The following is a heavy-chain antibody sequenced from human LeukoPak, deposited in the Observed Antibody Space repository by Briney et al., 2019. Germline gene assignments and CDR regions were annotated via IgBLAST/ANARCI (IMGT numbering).Heavy chain of an antibody. CDR1: GYTFTSYD. D-gene: IGHD3-10*01. Sequence: ASVKVSCKASGYTFTSYDINWVRQATGQGLEWMGWMNPNSGNTGYAQKFQGRVTMTRNTSISTANMELSSLRSEDTAVYYCCVIHYGRRSNFDYWGQGTLVTVSS. V-gene: IGHV1-8*01. J-gene: IGHJ4*02. CDR3: CVIHYGRRSNFDY. CDR2: MNPNSGNT.